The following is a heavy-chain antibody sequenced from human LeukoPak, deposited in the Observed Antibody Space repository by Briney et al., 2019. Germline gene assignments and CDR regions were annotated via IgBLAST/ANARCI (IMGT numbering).Heavy chain of an antibody. D-gene: IGHD4-17*01. CDR1: GFTFSNAW. CDR3: TTDPSATTYGDYVSYYYYYGMDV. Sequence: AGGSLRLSCAASGFTFSNAWMSWVRQAPGKGLEWVGRIKSKTDGGTTDYAAPVKGRFTISRDDTKNTLYLQMNSLKTEDTAVYYCTTDPSATTYGDYVSYYYYYGMDVWGKGTTVTVSS. CDR2: IKSKTDGGTT. V-gene: IGHV3-15*01. J-gene: IGHJ6*04.